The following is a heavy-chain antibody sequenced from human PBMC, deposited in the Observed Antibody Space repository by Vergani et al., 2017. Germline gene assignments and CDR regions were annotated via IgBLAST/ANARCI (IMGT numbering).Heavy chain of an antibody. CDR1: GFTFSSYA. J-gene: IGHJ5*02. V-gene: IGHV3-23*04. CDR3: AKDPNYDFWSGYYVENWFDP. Sequence: EVQLVESGGDLVQPGRSLRLSCAASGFTFSSYAMSWVRQAPGKGLEWVSAISGSGGSTYYADSVKGRFTISRDNSKNTLYLQMNSLRAEDTAVYYCAKDPNYDFWSGYYVENWFDPWGQGTLVTVSS. CDR2: ISGSGGST. D-gene: IGHD3-3*01.